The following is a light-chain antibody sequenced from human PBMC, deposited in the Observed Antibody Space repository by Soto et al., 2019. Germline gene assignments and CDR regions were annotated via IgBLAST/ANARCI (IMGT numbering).Light chain of an antibody. V-gene: IGKV3-11*01. CDR1: QSVSSY. CDR2: DAS. Sequence: EIVLTQSPATLSLSPWERATLSCRASQSVSSYLAWYQQKPGQAPRLLIYDASNRATGIPARFSGSGSGTHFTLTVSSVQPEDSATYYCQQYGSFPATFGQGTKVDIK. J-gene: IGKJ1*01. CDR3: QQYGSFPAT.